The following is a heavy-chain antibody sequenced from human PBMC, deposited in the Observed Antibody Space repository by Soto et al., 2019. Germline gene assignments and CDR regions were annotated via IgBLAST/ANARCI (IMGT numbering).Heavy chain of an antibody. D-gene: IGHD6-13*01. CDR2: IFWDDDK. CDR3: APRPVEAAETGSNCFDP. V-gene: IGHV2-5*02. CDR1: GFSLSTSGVG. J-gene: IGHJ5*02. Sequence: QITLRESGPTLMKPTQTLTLTCTFSGFSLSTSGVGVGWIRQPPGKALEWLALIFWDDDKRYSPSLMSRLTITTDTSKTQVVLTMSNMEPVDTATYYCAPRPVEAAETGSNCFDPWGQGTLFTFSS.